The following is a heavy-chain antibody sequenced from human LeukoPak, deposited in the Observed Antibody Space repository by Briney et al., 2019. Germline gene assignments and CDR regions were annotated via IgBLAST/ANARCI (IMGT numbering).Heavy chain of an antibody. CDR2: ISSSSTI. CDR3: ARDLDSSGYY. Sequence: GGSLRLSCAASGFTFSSSPMNWVRQAPGKGLEWVSYISSSSTIYYADSVKGRFTISRDNSKNTLYLQMNSLRAEDTAVYYCARDLDSSGYYWGQGTLVTVSS. D-gene: IGHD3-22*01. V-gene: IGHV3-48*01. CDR1: GFTFSSSP. J-gene: IGHJ4*02.